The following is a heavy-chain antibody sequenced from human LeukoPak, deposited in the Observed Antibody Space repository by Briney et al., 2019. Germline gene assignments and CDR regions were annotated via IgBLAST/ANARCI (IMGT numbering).Heavy chain of an antibody. Sequence: SGRSLRLSCAASGFTFDDYAMHWVRQAPGKGLEWVSGISWNSGSIGYADSVKGRFTISRDNAKNSLYLQMNSLRAEDTALYYCAKGLYSSSSRGDYFDYWGQGTLVTVSS. CDR3: AKGLYSSSSRGDYFDY. V-gene: IGHV3-9*01. J-gene: IGHJ4*02. D-gene: IGHD6-6*01. CDR2: ISWNSGSI. CDR1: GFTFDDYA.